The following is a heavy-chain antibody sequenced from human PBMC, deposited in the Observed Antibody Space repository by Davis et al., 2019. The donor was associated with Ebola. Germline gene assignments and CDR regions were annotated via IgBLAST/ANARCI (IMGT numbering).Heavy chain of an antibody. CDR2: VIPVFGTT. V-gene: IGHV1-69*13. CDR1: VGTFSSYT. D-gene: IGHD1-26*01. Sequence: SVTVSCKASVGTFSSYTITWLRQAPGQGRDWMGWVIPVFGTTNYAQKFQGRVTLTADESTSTAYMELTNLRSDDTAVYYCAREVGETKLDQWGQGTLVTVSS. CDR3: AREVGETKLDQ. J-gene: IGHJ4*02.